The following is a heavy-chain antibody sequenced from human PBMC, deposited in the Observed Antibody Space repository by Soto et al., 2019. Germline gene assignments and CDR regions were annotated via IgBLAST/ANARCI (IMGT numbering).Heavy chain of an antibody. CDR3: VREPRYCSSGICSIMGDAFDV. Sequence: EVQLVESGGGLVQPGGSLRLSCVASGFTVTDIYMNWVRQAPGKGLEWVSVIYHEFTDYADSVRGRFSISTDSSKNALYLQMNSLRAEDSAVYYCVREPRYCSSGICSIMGDAFDVWGQGTMVTVSS. CDR1: GFTVTDIY. CDR2: IYHEFT. J-gene: IGHJ3*01. V-gene: IGHV3-66*01. D-gene: IGHD2-2*01.